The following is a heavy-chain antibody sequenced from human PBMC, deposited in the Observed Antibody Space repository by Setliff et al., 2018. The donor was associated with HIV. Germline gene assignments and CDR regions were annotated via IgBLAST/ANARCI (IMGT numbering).Heavy chain of an antibody. J-gene: IGHJ6*02. CDR3: ARGAGYDYVWGSHPYFYNAMDV. V-gene: IGHV1-3*01. D-gene: IGHD3-16*02. CDR1: GYTFTSYV. CDR2: INAGNGNT. Sequence: ASVKVSCKASGYTFTSYVMHWVRQAPGQRLEWMGWINAGNGNTKYSQRFQGRVTIIRDTSASTAYMELSSLTSEDTAVYYCARGAGYDYVWGSHPYFYNAMDVWGQGTTVTV.